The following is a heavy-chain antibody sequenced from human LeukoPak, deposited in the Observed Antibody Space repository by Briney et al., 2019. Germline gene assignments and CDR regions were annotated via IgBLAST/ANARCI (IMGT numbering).Heavy chain of an antibody. CDR3: ARDFAVGAGSGGVSYPDY. CDR1: GFTFSSYW. J-gene: IGHJ4*02. CDR2: IKKDGSEK. D-gene: IGHD1-26*01. V-gene: IGHV3-7*03. Sequence: GGSLRLSCAASGFTFSSYWMSWVRQAPGKGLEWVANIKKDGSEKYYVDSVKGRFTISRDNAKNSLYLQMNSLRSDDTAVYYCARDFAVGAGSGGVSYPDYWGQGTLVTVSS.